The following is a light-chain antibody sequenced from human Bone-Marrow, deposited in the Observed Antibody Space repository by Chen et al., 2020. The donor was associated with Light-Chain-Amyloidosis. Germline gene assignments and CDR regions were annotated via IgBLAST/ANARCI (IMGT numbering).Light chain of an antibody. V-gene: IGLV3-21*02. Sequence: SYVLTQPSSVSVAPGQTATIACGGNNIGSTSVHWYQQTPGQAPLLVVYDDSDRPLGIPERLSGSNSGNTATLTISGVEAGDEADYYCQVWDRSSDRPVFGGGTKLTVL. CDR2: DDS. CDR1: NIGSTS. J-gene: IGLJ3*02. CDR3: QVWDRSSDRPV.